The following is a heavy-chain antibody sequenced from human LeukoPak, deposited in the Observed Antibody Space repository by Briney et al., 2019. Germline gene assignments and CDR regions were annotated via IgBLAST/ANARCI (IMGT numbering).Heavy chain of an antibody. CDR3: ARSYSDYDYFNNWFDH. D-gene: IGHD5-12*01. CDR2: FYWNGDK. Sequence: SGPTLMNPTQTLTLTCTFSWFSLSTSGVGVGWIRQPPGKALEWLALFYWNGDKRYSPSLKSRLTISKDTSNNQVVLTMTNMDPVDTATYYCARSYSDYDYFNNWFDHWGQGTLVTVSS. CDR1: WFSLSTSGVG. V-gene: IGHV2-5*01. J-gene: IGHJ5*02.